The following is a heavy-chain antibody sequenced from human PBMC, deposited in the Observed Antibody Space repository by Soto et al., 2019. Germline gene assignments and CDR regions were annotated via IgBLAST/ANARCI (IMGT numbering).Heavy chain of an antibody. J-gene: IGHJ6*02. CDR1: GGSITSSSYY. CDR2: IYYSGST. V-gene: IGHV4-39*01. Sequence: PSETLSLTCTVSGGSITSSSYYWGWIRQPPGKGLEWIGSIYYSGSTYYNPSLKSRVTISVDTSKNQFSLKLSSVTAADTAVYYCARHGPGAYYDFWSGYYKPLGDYYYYGMDVWGQGTTVTVSS. CDR3: ARHGPGAYYDFWSGYYKPLGDYYYYGMDV. D-gene: IGHD3-3*01.